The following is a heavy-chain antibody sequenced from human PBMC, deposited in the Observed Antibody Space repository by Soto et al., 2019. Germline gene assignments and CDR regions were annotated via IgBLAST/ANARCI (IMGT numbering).Heavy chain of an antibody. V-gene: IGHV3-33*01. CDR2: IWYDGSNK. Sequence: GGSLRLSCAASGFTFSSYGMHWVRQAPGKGLEWVAVIWYDGSNKYYADSVKGRFTISRDNSKNTLYLQMNSLRAEDTAVYYCARGLSDIVVVPAASTFGYWGQGTLVTGSS. CDR1: GFTFSSYG. J-gene: IGHJ4*02. CDR3: ARGLSDIVVVPAASTFGY. D-gene: IGHD2-2*01.